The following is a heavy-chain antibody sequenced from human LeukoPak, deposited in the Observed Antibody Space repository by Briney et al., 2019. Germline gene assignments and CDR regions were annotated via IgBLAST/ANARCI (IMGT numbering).Heavy chain of an antibody. D-gene: IGHD3-10*01. V-gene: IGHV3-30*18. CDR3: AKVGGLLWFGEFHFDY. J-gene: IGHJ4*02. Sequence: GRSLRLSCAASRFTFSSYGMHWVRQAPGKGLEWVAVISYDGSNKYYADSVKGRFTISRDNSKNTLYLQMNSLRAEDTAVYYCAKVGGLLWFGEFHFDYWGQGTLVTVSS. CDR1: RFTFSSYG. CDR2: ISYDGSNK.